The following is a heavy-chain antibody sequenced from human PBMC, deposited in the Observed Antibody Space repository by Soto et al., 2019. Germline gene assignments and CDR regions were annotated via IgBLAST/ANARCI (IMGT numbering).Heavy chain of an antibody. CDR2: IYYSGST. J-gene: IGHJ5*02. D-gene: IGHD2-21*02. Sequence: QVQLQESGPGLVKPSQTLSLTCTVSGGSISSGDYYWSWIRQPPGKGLEWIGYIYYSGSTYYNPSLKSRVTISVDTSKNQLSLKLSSVTAADTAVYYCARAMVGTQNWFDPWGQGTLVTVSS. CDR3: ARAMVGTQNWFDP. CDR1: GGSISSGDYY. V-gene: IGHV4-30-4*01.